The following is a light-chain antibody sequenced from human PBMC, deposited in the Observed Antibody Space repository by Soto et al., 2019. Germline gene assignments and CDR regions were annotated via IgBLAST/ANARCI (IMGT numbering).Light chain of an antibody. CDR3: CSYAGSSTPYV. Sequence: QSALTQPASVSGSPGQSITISCTGTSSDVGSYNLVSWYQQHPGKAPKLMIYEVSKRPSGVSNRFSGSKSGNTASLTISGLQAGDEADYYCCSYAGSSTPYVFGTGTKLTVL. J-gene: IGLJ1*01. CDR1: SSDVGSYNL. V-gene: IGLV2-23*02. CDR2: EVS.